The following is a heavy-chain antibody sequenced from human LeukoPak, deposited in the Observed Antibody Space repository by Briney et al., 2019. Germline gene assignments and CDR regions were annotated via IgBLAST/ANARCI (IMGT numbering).Heavy chain of an antibody. D-gene: IGHD3-10*01. V-gene: IGHV3-48*01. CDR1: GFTFSSYS. CDR3: ASLYGSGPNWFDP. Sequence: GGSLRLSCAASGFTFSSYSMNWVRQPPGKGLEWVSYISSSSSTIYYADSVKGRFTTSRENAKNSLYLQMNSLRAEDTAVYYCASLYGSGPNWFDPWGQGTLVTVSS. CDR2: ISSSSSTI. J-gene: IGHJ5*02.